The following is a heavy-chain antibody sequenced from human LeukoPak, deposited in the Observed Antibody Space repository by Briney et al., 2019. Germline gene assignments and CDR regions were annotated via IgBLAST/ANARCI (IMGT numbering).Heavy chain of an antibody. CDR2: IWYDGSNQ. J-gene: IGHJ4*02. V-gene: IGHV3-33*01. CDR1: GFPFSGSG. Sequence: GSSLRLSCAASGFPFSGSGMHWVRQAPGKGLEWVAIIWYDGSNQYYADSVKGRFTISRDNSKNTLYLQMNSLRAEDTAVYYCASGFEYWGQGTLVTVSS. CDR3: ASGFEY.